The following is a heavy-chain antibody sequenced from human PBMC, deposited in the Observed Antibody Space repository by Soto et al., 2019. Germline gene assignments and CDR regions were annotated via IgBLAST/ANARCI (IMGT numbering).Heavy chain of an antibody. CDR1: GFTFSTYG. J-gene: IGHJ6*02. CDR3: AKDLQSYGDYDYYCYCMYV. D-gene: IGHD4-17*01. V-gene: IGHV3-30*18. Sequence: QVQLVESGGGEVQPGRSLTLSCAASGFTFSTYGMHWVRQTPGKGLEWVAVISYDGTNKFYSDSVKGRFTISRDNFKNTLTLQMNSLRADDTAVYSCAKDLQSYGDYDYYCYCMYVWGLGPRVTVAS. CDR2: ISYDGTNK.